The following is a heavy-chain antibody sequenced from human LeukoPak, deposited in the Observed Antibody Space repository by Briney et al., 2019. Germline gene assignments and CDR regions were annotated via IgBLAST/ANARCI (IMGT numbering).Heavy chain of an antibody. CDR2: IDPSDSYT. CDR3: ALAAGDY. Sequence: GESLKISCQGSGYIFTSYWISWLRQMPGKGLEWMGRIDPSDSYTNYSPSFQGHVTNSADKSISTAYLQWSSLKASDTAMYYCALAAGDYWGQGTLVTVSS. CDR1: GYIFTSYW. V-gene: IGHV5-10-1*01. D-gene: IGHD6-13*01. J-gene: IGHJ4*02.